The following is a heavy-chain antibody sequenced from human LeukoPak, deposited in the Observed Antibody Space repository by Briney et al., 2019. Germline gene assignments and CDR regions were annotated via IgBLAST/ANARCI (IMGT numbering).Heavy chain of an antibody. CDR2: IGSDNKP. J-gene: IGHJ3*02. CDR1: GFTFSAYA. D-gene: IGHD1-26*01. V-gene: IGHV3-69-1*01. CDR3: VRAWGGGSYSDAFDI. Sequence: GGSLRLSCEASGFTFSAYAMTWVRQAPGQGLEWVSSIGSDNKPHYSESVKGRFAISRDNAKNSLYLQMSSLRVEDTAVFYCVRAWGGGSYSDAFDIWGQGTMVTVSS.